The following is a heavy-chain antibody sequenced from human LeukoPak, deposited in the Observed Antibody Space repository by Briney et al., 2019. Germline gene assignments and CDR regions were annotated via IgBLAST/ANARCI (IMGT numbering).Heavy chain of an antibody. CDR1: GFTFSSYA. V-gene: IGHV3-23*01. CDR2: ISGSGGST. J-gene: IGHJ4*02. CDR3: ASLGGRWLQSGLGGDY. Sequence: GGSLRLSCAASGFTFSSYAMSWVRQAPGKGLEWVSAISGSGGSTYYADSVKGRFTISRDNSKNTLYLQMNSLRAEDTAVYYCASLGGRWLQSGLGGDYWGQGTLVTVSS. D-gene: IGHD5-24*01.